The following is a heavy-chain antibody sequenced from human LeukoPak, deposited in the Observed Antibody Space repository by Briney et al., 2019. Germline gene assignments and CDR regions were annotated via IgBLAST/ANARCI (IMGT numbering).Heavy chain of an antibody. Sequence: ASVKVSCKASGYTFTSYDINWVRQATGQGLEWMGWMNPNSGNTGYAQKFQGRVTMTRNTSISTAYMELSSLRSEDTAVYYCARDIRGTDAFDIWGQGTMVTVSS. CDR2: MNPNSGNT. CDR1: GYTFTSYD. CDR3: ARDIRGTDAFDI. V-gene: IGHV1-8*01. D-gene: IGHD3-16*01. J-gene: IGHJ3*02.